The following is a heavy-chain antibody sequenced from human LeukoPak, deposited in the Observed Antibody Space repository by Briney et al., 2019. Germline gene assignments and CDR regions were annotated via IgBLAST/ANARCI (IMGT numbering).Heavy chain of an antibody. CDR2: ISYDGSNK. Sequence: GRSLRLSCAASEVTFRNYAVHWVRQAPGKGLEWVAVISYDGSNKYYADSVKGRFTISRDNSKNTLYLQMNSLRAEDTAVYYCARDMSGYCSGGRCYNMGYFDYWGQGTLVTVSS. J-gene: IGHJ4*02. CDR3: ARDMSGYCSGGRCYNMGYFDY. CDR1: EVTFRNYA. V-gene: IGHV3-30-3*01. D-gene: IGHD2-15*01.